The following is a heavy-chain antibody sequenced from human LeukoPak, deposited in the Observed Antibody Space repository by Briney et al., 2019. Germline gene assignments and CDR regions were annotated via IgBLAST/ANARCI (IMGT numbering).Heavy chain of an antibody. Sequence: SETLSLTCAVYGGSFSGYYWSWIRQPPGKGLEWIGEINQSGSTNYNPSLKSRVTISVDTSKNQFSLKLSSVTAADTAVYYCARGGEGGFYYFDYWGQGTLVTVSS. CDR1: GGSFSGYY. CDR2: INQSGST. D-gene: IGHD3-16*01. CDR3: ARGGEGGFYYFDY. J-gene: IGHJ4*02. V-gene: IGHV4-34*01.